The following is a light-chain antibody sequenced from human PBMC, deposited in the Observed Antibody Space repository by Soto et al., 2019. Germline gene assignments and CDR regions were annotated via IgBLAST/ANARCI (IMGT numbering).Light chain of an antibody. Sequence: QSVLTQPASVSGSPGQSITISCTGTSSDVGGYNYVSWYQQHPGKAPKLMIYDVSNRPSGVSNRFSGSKTDNTASLTISGLQAEDEAAYYCSSYTSSRTLLFGGGTKLTVL. J-gene: IGLJ2*01. CDR3: SSYTSSRTLL. CDR2: DVS. CDR1: SSDVGGYNY. V-gene: IGLV2-14*01.